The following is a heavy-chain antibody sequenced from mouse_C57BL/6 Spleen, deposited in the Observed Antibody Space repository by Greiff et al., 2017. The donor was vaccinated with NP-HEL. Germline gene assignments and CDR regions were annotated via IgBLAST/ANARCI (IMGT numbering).Heavy chain of an antibody. J-gene: IGHJ4*01. D-gene: IGHD2-3*01. Sequence: VHLVESGPGLVAPSQSLSITCTVSGFSLTSYGVHWVRQPPGKGLEWLVVIWSDGSTTYNSALKSRLSISKDNSKSQVFLKMNSLQTDDTAMYYCARGGGYYVGYAMDYWGQGTSVTVSS. CDR2: IWSDGST. V-gene: IGHV2-6*03. CDR3: ARGGGYYVGYAMDY. CDR1: GFSLTSYG.